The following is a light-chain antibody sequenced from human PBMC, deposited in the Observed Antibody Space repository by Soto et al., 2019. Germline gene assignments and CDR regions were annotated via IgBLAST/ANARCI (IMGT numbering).Light chain of an antibody. CDR3: QQLESYPST. CDR1: QSVSSSY. V-gene: IGKV3D-7*01. J-gene: IGKJ4*01. Sequence: IELTQSPCTVSLSPGERAPLSCRASQSVSSSYLAWYQQKPGQAPRLLIYGASTRATGIPARFSGSGSGTDFTLTISSLQPEDFATYYCQQLESYPSTFGGGTKVDIK. CDR2: GAS.